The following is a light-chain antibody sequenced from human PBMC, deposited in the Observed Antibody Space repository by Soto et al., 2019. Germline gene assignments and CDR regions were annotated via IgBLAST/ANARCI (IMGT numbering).Light chain of an antibody. Sequence: QLVLTQSPSASASLGASVKLTCTLSSGHSSYAIAWHQQQPEKGPRYLMKLNSDGSHSKGDGIPDRFSGSSSGAERYLTISRLQSEDEADYYCQTWGTGTVYVFGTGTKLTVL. CDR2: LNSDGSH. CDR3: QTWGTGTVYV. J-gene: IGLJ1*01. CDR1: SGHSSYA. V-gene: IGLV4-69*01.